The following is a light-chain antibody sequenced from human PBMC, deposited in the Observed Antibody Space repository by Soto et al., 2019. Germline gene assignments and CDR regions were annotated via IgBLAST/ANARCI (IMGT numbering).Light chain of an antibody. CDR2: KAS. J-gene: IGKJ1*01. V-gene: IGKV1-5*03. Sequence: DIQMTQSPSTLSASVGDRVTITCRASQSITDWLAWYQQKPGKAPKFLIYKASNLEVGVPSRFSGSGSGTEFTLTISSGQPDDFATYYCQYWDDYSWTFGQGTKVQIK. CDR1: QSITDW. CDR3: QYWDDYSWT.